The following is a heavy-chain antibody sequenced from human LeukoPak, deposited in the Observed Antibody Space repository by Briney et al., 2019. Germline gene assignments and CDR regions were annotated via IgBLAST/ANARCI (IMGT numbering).Heavy chain of an antibody. CDR2: ISDSGNT. CDR3: AKAPVTTCRGAYCYPFDY. D-gene: IGHD2-21*01. CDR1: GFTLSSYA. V-gene: IGHV3-23*01. J-gene: IGHJ4*02. Sequence: GGSLRLSCAASGFTLSSYAMSWVRQAPGKGLEWVSAISDSGNTYHADSVKGRFTISRDSSKNTLFLQMNRLRPEDAAVYYCAKAPVTTCRGAYCYPFDYWGQGTLVTVSP.